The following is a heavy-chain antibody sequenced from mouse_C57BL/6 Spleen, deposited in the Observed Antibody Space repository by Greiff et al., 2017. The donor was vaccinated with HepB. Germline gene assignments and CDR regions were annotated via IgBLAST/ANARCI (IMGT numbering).Heavy chain of an antibody. J-gene: IGHJ4*01. Sequence: QVQLQQSGAELVKPGASVKMSCKTSGYTFTTYTIHWLKQNHGKSLEWIGNFHPYNDDTKYNEKFKGKATLTVEESSSAVYLELSRLTSDDSAVYYCARGPHYYGSKGYAMDYWGQGTSVTVSS. V-gene: IGHV1-47*01. CDR2: FHPYNDDT. D-gene: IGHD1-1*01. CDR3: ARGPHYYGSKGYAMDY. CDR1: GYTFTTYT.